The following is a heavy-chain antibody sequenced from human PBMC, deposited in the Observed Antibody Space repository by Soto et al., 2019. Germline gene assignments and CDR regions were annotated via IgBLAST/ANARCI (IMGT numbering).Heavy chain of an antibody. D-gene: IGHD6-6*01. CDR3: ARARIAALLYYYGMDV. J-gene: IGHJ6*02. CDR1: GFTVSSNY. Sequence: HPGGSLRLSCAASGFTVSSNYMSWVRQAPGKGLEWVSVIYSGGSTYYADSVKGRFTISRDNSKNTLYLQMNSLRAEDTAVYYCARARIAALLYYYGMDVWGQGTTVTVSS. V-gene: IGHV3-53*01. CDR2: IYSGGST.